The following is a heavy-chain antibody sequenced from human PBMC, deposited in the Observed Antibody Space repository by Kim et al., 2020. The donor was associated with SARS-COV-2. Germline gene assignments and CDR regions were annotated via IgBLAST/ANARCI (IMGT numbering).Heavy chain of an antibody. CDR2: ISGSGGST. D-gene: IGHD2-15*01. CDR3: AKARLGYCSGGSCYFFDY. J-gene: IGHJ4*02. V-gene: IGHV3-23*01. CDR1: GFTFSSYA. Sequence: GGSLRLSCAASGFTFSSYAMSWVRQAPGKGLEWVSAISGSGGSTYYADSVKGRFTISRDNSKNTLYLQMNSLRAEDTAVYYCAKARLGYCSGGSCYFFDYWGQGTLVTVSS.